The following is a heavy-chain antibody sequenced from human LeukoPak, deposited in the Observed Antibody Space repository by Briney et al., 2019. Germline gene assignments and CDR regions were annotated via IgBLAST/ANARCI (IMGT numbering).Heavy chain of an antibody. J-gene: IGHJ3*02. Sequence: GGSLRLSCAASGFNFGEFWMAWVRQTPGKGLEWVADIKEDGSEKFYVDSVKGRFTISRDNAKNSLYLQMNSLRAEDTAVYYCARWGSELPDDAFDIWGQGTMVTVSS. CDR1: GFNFGEFW. CDR3: ARWGSELPDDAFDI. CDR2: IKEDGSEK. V-gene: IGHV3-7*01. D-gene: IGHD6-25*01.